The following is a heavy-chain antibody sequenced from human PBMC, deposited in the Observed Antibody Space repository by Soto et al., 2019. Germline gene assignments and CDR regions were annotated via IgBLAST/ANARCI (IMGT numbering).Heavy chain of an antibody. CDR1: GYTFTSYG. J-gene: IGHJ4*02. CDR3: ASGYCSSTRCYPFDY. D-gene: IGHD2-2*03. Sequence: GASVKVSCKASGYTFTSYGISWVRQAPGQGLEWMGWISAYNGNTNYAQKLQGRVTMTTDTSTSTAYMELRSLRSDDTAVYYCASGYCSSTRCYPFDYWGQGTLVTVSS. V-gene: IGHV1-18*01. CDR2: ISAYNGNT.